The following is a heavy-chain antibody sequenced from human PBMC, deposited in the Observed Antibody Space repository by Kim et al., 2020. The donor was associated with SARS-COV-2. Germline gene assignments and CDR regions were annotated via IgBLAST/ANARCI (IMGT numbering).Heavy chain of an antibody. Sequence: TYYNPSLKSRVTISVDTSKNQFSLKLSSVTAADTAVYYCARHVRGHEFDYWGQGTLVTVSS. D-gene: IGHD3-16*01. CDR3: ARHVRGHEFDY. CDR2: T. J-gene: IGHJ4*02. V-gene: IGHV4-39*01.